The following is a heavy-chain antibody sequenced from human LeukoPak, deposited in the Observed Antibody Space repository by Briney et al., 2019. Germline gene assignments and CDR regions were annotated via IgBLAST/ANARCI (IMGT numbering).Heavy chain of an antibody. CDR3: ARVNWGFFNAFDI. CDR2: ISAYNGNT. CDR1: GYTFTGYY. D-gene: IGHD7-27*01. Sequence: ASVKVSCKASGYTFTGYYMHWVRQAPGQGLEWMGWISAYNGNTNYAQKLQGRVTMTTDTSTSTAYMELRSLRSDDTAVYYCARVNWGFFNAFDIWGQGTMVTVSS. J-gene: IGHJ3*02. V-gene: IGHV1-18*04.